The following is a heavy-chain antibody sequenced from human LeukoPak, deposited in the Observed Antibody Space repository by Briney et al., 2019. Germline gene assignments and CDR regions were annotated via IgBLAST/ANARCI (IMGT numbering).Heavy chain of an antibody. CDR2: VSPDGGRT. Sequence: PGGSLRLSCAASGFTFTSYWMHWLPQVPGKGLVGIAHVSPDGGRTDYADSVKGRFTVSRDNTNHILYLQMNRLTADDTAVYYCARVLSYFGSGSYPAYWGQGTLVTVSS. D-gene: IGHD3-10*01. J-gene: IGHJ4*02. V-gene: IGHV3-74*01. CDR3: ARVLSYFGSGSYPAY. CDR1: GFTFTSYW.